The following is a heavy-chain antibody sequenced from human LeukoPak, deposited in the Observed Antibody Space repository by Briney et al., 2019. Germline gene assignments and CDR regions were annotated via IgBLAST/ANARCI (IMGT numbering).Heavy chain of an antibody. CDR3: TTSSMAAAGSFDY. V-gene: IGHV3-15*01. Sequence: SCKASGYTFTSYGISWVRQAPGKGLEWVGRIKSKTDGGTTDYAAPVKGRFTISRDDSKNTLYLQMNSLKTEDTAVYYCTTSSMAAAGSFDYWGQGTLVTVSS. D-gene: IGHD6-13*01. CDR1: GYTFTSYG. CDR2: IKSKTDGGTT. J-gene: IGHJ4*02.